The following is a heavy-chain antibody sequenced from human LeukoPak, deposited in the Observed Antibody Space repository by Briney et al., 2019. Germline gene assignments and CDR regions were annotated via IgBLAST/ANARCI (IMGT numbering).Heavy chain of an antibody. V-gene: IGHV1-46*01. D-gene: IGHD2-21*02. CDR1: GYTFTIYY. Sequence: ASVKVSCKASGYTFTIYYMHWVRQAPGQGLEWMGIINPSGGSTSYAQKFQGRVTMARDTSTSTVYMELSSLRSEDTAVYYCARALAYCGGDCRYTNNWFDPWGQGTLVTVSS. J-gene: IGHJ5*02. CDR3: ARALAYCGGDCRYTNNWFDP. CDR2: INPSGGST.